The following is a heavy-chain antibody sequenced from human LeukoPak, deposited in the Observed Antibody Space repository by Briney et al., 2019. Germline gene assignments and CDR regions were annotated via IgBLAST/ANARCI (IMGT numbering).Heavy chain of an antibody. D-gene: IGHD6-19*01. CDR2: IYYSGST. J-gene: IGHJ4*02. CDR1: GGSISSYY. V-gene: IGHV4-59*01. CDR3: ARDDHKSIAVAGIY. Sequence: SETLSLTCTVSGGSISSYYWSWIRQPPGKGLEWIGYIYYSGSTKYNPSLKSRVTISVDTSKNQFSLKMSSVTAADTAVYYCARDDHKSIAVAGIYWGQGTLVTVSS.